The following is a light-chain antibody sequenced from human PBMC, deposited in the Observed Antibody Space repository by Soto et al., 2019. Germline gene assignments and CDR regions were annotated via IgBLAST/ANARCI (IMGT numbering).Light chain of an antibody. CDR3: QHYNSYSEA. Sequence: KMTQSPGTRSASVGGRGTITSRASQSVRTWLAWYQQKPGKAPKILIYTSSILESGVPSRFSGSGSGTEFTLTISSLQPDDVATYYCQHYNSYSEAFGQGTKVDIK. J-gene: IGKJ1*01. V-gene: IGKV1-5*03. CDR1: QSVRTW. CDR2: TSS.